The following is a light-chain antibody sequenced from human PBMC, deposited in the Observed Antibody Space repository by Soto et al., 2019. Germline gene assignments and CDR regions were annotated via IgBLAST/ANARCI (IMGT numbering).Light chain of an antibody. V-gene: IGLV2-14*03. CDR3: SSYSTNSPVL. J-gene: IGLJ2*01. CDR2: DVS. Sequence: QSALTQPASVSGSPGQSITISCTGTSSDVGGYNYVSWYQHHPGKAPKLIIYDVSNRPSGVSNRFSASKSDNTASLTTSGLQAEDEADYYCSSYSTNSPVLLGGGTKVTVL. CDR1: SSDVGGYNY.